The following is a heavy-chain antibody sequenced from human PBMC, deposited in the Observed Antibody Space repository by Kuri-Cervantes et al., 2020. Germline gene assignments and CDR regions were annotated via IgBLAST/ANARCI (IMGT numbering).Heavy chain of an antibody. Sequence: GESLKISCAVSGFMFSNHGMSWVRQAPGKGLDWVSSISDSGGRTYYADSVKGRFTISRDNSKNTLHLQMNSLRAEDTAVYYCAKVREIYDILTGSYDYWGQGTLVTVSS. D-gene: IGHD3-9*01. CDR3: AKVREIYDILTGSYDY. CDR2: ISDSGGRT. CDR1: GFMFSNHG. J-gene: IGHJ4*02. V-gene: IGHV3-23*01.